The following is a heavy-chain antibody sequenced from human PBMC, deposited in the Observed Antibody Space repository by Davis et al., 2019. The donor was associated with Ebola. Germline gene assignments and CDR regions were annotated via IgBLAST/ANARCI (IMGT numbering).Heavy chain of an antibody. CDR2: IYYSGST. Sequence: GSLRLSCTVSGGSIGSYYWSWIRQPPGKGLEWIGYIYYSGSTNYNPSLKSRVTISVDTSKNQFSLKLSSVTAADTAVYYCARENQGSYYYYGMDVWGQGTTVTVSS. V-gene: IGHV4-59*12. CDR1: GGSIGSYY. CDR3: ARENQGSYYYYGMDV. D-gene: IGHD1-14*01. J-gene: IGHJ6*02.